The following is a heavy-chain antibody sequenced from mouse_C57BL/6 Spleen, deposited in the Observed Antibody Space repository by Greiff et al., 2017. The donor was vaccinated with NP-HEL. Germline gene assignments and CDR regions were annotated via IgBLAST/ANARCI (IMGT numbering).Heavy chain of an antibody. J-gene: IGHJ4*01. CDR3: ARASSGYPDYYAMDD. CDR2: IDPSDSET. D-gene: IGHD3-2*02. Sequence: QVQLQQPGAELVRPGSSVKLSCKASGYTFTSYWMHWVKQRPIQGLEWIGNIDPSDSETHYNQKFKDKATLTVDKSSSTAYMQLSSLTSEDSAVYYCARASSGYPDYYAMDDWGQGTSVTVSS. CDR1: GYTFTSYW. V-gene: IGHV1-52*01.